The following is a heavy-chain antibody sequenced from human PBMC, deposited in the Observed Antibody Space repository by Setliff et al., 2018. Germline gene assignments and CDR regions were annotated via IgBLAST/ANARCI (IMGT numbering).Heavy chain of an antibody. CDR2: TIPNFGTT. CDR3: AREGVDTRSSTDYRYYMDV. J-gene: IGHJ6*03. CDR1: GGTFSSYG. D-gene: IGHD5-18*01. Sequence: SVKVSCQASGGTFSSYGISWVRQAPGQGLEWLGGTIPNFGTTNYAQEFQGRVTIITDESTSTAYMELSSLRFEDTAVYYCAREGVDTRSSTDYRYYMDVWGKGTTVTVS. V-gene: IGHV1-69*05.